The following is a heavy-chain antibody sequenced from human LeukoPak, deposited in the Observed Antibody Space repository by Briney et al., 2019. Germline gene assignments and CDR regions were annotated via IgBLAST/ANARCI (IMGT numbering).Heavy chain of an antibody. D-gene: IGHD5-18*01. CDR3: ARGAVDTAMDPDFEY. CDR1: GYTFTSYY. CDR2: INPSGGST. J-gene: IGHJ4*02. V-gene: IGHV1-46*01. Sequence: ASVKVSCKASGYTFTSYYMHWVRQAPGQGLEWMGIINPSGGSTSYGQKFQGRVTMTRDTSTSTVYMELRSLRSEDTAVYYCARGAVDTAMDPDFEYWGQGTLVSVSS.